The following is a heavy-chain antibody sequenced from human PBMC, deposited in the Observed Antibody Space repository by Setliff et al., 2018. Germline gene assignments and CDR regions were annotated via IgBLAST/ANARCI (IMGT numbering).Heavy chain of an antibody. D-gene: IGHD3-22*01. CDR1: GGTFSSYT. V-gene: IGHV1-69*04. CDR2: IIPILGIA. Sequence: SVKVSCKASGGTFSSYTISWVRQAPGQGLEWMGRIIPILGIANYTQKFQGRVTITADKSTSTAYMELSSLRSEDTAVYYCARDVFPYHYEGAFDIWGQGTMVTVSS. J-gene: IGHJ3*02. CDR3: ARDVFPYHYEGAFDI.